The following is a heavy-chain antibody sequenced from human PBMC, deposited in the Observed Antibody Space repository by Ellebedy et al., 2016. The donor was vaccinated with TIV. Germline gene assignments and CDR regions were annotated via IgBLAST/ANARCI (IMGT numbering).Heavy chain of an antibody. V-gene: IGHV3-23*01. D-gene: IGHD6-13*01. Sequence: GESLKISCAASGFTFSSYAMSWVRQAPGKGLEWVSAISGSGGSTYYADSVKGRFTISRDNSKNTLYLQMNSLRAEDTAVYYCARGRSSTWYDWFDPWGQGTLVTVSS. CDR3: ARGRSSTWYDWFDP. CDR1: GFTFSSYA. CDR2: ISGSGGST. J-gene: IGHJ5*02.